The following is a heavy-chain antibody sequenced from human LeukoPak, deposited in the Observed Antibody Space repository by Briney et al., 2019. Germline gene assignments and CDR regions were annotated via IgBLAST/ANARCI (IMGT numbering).Heavy chain of an antibody. J-gene: IGHJ4*02. D-gene: IGHD4-11*01. CDR3: ARVRQDVVAEELGDYREPSAFFDY. CDR1: GDSISGGDYY. V-gene: IGHV4-30-4*01. CDR2: SCYSENN. Sequence: PSETLTLTCTVSGDSISGGDYYWSWIPQPPGKGLDWIRYSCYSENNYYNSALKSRVTISEDTSTNQFSMKLHSVNAEDTAVYYCARVRQDVVAEELGDYREPSAFFDYWGQGNLVTVSS.